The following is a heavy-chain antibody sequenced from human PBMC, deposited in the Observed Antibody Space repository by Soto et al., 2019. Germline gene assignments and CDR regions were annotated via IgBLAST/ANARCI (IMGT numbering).Heavy chain of an antibody. CDR3: ARKPSGQYWYFDL. D-gene: IGHD6-25*01. Sequence: EVQLVESGGSVIRPGGSLRLSCAASGFAFDQYGMAWVRLVPGRGLEWVSGISGSGSNTGYADSVRGRFNMSRDNAENSLYLQMSNLGAEDTALYLCARKPSGQYWYFDLWGRGTLVTVSS. CDR2: ISGSGSNT. V-gene: IGHV3-20*01. CDR1: GFAFDQYG. J-gene: IGHJ2*01.